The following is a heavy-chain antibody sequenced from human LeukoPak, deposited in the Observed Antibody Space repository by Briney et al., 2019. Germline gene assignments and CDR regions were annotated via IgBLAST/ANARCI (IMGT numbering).Heavy chain of an antibody. J-gene: IGHJ4*02. D-gene: IGHD3-22*01. CDR3: AKDGYNYDSSGQFDY. CDR1: GFTFSTYA. CDR2: ISGSGGAT. Sequence: GGSLRLSCAASGFTFSTYAMHWVRQPPGKGLEWVSAISGSGGATYHADADSVKGRFIISRDNSKNTLYLQINSLRVEDTAVYYCAKDGYNYDSSGQFDYWGQGTLVTVSS. V-gene: IGHV3-23*01.